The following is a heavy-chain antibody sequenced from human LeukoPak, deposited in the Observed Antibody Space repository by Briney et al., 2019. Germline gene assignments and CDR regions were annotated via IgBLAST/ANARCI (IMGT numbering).Heavy chain of an antibody. J-gene: IGHJ6*02. V-gene: IGHV3-23*01. D-gene: IGHD6-13*01. CDR2: ISGGGGST. CDR3: ARASVGYSSSWYFSYYYYGMDV. CDR1: GFTFTSYS. Sequence: GGSLRLSCAASGFTFTSYSMNWVRQAPGKGLEWVSTISGGGGSTYYADSVKGRFTISRDNSKNTLYLQMNSLRAEDTAVYYCARASVGYSSSWYFSYYYYGMDVWGQGTTVTVSS.